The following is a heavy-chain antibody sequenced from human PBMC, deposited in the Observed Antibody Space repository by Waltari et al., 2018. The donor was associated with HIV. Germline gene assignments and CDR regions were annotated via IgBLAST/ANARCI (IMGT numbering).Heavy chain of an antibody. CDR2: IDPGDSEA. CDR1: GNSFSSDW. D-gene: IGHD2-21*01. J-gene: IGHJ5*02. CDR3: ATLVGHWFDP. Sequence: VQLVQSGAEVKKPGESLKISCKCSGNSFSSDWIAWVRQMPGKGLEWMVIIDPGDSEAGYSPSFQGQVIMSADKSTATAYLQWSILKASDTAMYYSATLVGHWFDPWGQRTLVTVSS. V-gene: IGHV5-51*01.